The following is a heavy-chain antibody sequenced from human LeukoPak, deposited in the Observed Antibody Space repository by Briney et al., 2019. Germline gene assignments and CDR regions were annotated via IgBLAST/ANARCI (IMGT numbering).Heavy chain of an antibody. J-gene: IGHJ4*02. CDR3: ARGSPTVTTRPVDY. CDR2: INPNSGGT. Sequence: ASVKVSCKASGYTFTGYYMHWVRQAPGQGLEWMGWINPNSGGTNYAQKIQGRVTMTRDTSISTAYMELSRLRSDDTAVYYCARGSPTVTTRPVDYWGQGTLVTVSS. D-gene: IGHD4-17*01. CDR1: GYTFTGYY. V-gene: IGHV1-2*02.